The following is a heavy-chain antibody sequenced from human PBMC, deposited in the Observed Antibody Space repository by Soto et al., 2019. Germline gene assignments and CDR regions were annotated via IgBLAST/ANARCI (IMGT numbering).Heavy chain of an antibody. CDR1: GFTFSSYG. CDR2: ISYDGSNK. CDR3: AKDQALDWQWLTSGSYYYYYGMDV. V-gene: IGHV3-30*18. D-gene: IGHD6-19*01. Sequence: QVQLVESGGGVVQPGRSLRLSCAASGFTFSSYGMHWVRQAPGKGLEWVAVISYDGSNKYYADSVKGRFTISRDNSKNTLXXQXNXXRAEDPAVYYCAKDQALDWQWLTSGSYYYYYGMDVWGQGTTVTVSS. J-gene: IGHJ6*02.